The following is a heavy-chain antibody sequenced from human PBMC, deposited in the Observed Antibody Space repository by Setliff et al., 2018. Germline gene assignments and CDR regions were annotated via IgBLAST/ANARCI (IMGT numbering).Heavy chain of an antibody. Sequence: PGGSLRLSCAASGFTFSNAWMSWVRQAPGKGLEWVANVNPDGSGKYYVDSVKGRFTISRDNAKNSLYLQMDSLRVEDTAVYYCIDGRNRAWGGYWGQGTLVTV. CDR1: GFTFSNAW. CDR2: VNPDGSGK. V-gene: IGHV3-7*01. D-gene: IGHD7-27*01. J-gene: IGHJ4*02. CDR3: IDGRNRAWGGY.